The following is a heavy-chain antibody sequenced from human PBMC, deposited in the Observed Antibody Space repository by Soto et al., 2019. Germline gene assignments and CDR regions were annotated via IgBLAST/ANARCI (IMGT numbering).Heavy chain of an antibody. D-gene: IGHD3-10*01. V-gene: IGHV1-69*13. CDR2: IIPIFGTA. Sequence: SVKFSCKASGGTFSSYAISWVRQAPGQGLEWMGGIIPIFGTANYAQKFQGRVTITADESTSTAYMELSSLRSEDTAVYYCARVLWFGEPSRPSGYYYYGMDVWGQGTTVTVSS. J-gene: IGHJ6*02. CDR1: GGTFSSYA. CDR3: ARVLWFGEPSRPSGYYYYGMDV.